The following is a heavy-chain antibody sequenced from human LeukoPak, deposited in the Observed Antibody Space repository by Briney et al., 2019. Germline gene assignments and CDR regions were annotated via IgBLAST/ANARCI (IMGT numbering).Heavy chain of an antibody. Sequence: SVKVSCKAPGGTLSNHAFSWMRQAPGQGLEWMGRIIPILGITYYAQKFQARVAIMADKSTNTVHMELRGLTSEDTALYFCARERGVAAGDTWYFDLWGRGTLVTVSS. CDR1: GGTLSNHA. D-gene: IGHD3-10*01. CDR3: ARERGVAAGDTWYFDL. J-gene: IGHJ2*01. CDR2: IIPILGIT. V-gene: IGHV1-69*04.